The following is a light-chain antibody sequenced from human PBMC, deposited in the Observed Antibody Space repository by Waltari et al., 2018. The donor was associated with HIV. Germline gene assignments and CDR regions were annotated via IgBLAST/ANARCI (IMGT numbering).Light chain of an antibody. V-gene: IGLV1-36*01. CDR2: YDD. CDR3: AAWDDTLNGWV. CDR1: SSNIGKNA. Sequence: QSVLTQPPSVSAAPRQRVSISCSGSSSNIGKNAVNWYQQIPGTAPRLLIYYDDLVPSGVADGFSGSKSGTSASLAISGLQSEDEADYYCAAWDDTLNGWVFGGGTKLTVL. J-gene: IGLJ3*02.